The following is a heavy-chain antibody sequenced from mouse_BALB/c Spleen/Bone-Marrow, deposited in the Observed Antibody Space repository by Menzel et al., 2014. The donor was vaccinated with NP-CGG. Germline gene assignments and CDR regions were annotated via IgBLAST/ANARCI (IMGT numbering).Heavy chain of an antibody. V-gene: IGHV14-3*02. J-gene: IGHJ2*01. Sequence: VQLQQPGAALVKPGASVKLSCTASGFNIKDTYTHWVKQRPEQGLEWIGRIDPANGNTKYDPKFQGKATITADKSSNTAYLQLSSLTSEDTAVYYCANYYYGYYFDSWGQCTTLTVSS. D-gene: IGHD1-1*01. CDR3: ANYYYGYYFDS. CDR2: IDPANGNT. CDR1: GFNIKDTY.